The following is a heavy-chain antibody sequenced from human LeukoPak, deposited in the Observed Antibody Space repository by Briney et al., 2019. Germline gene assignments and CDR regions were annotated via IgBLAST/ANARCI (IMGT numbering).Heavy chain of an antibody. D-gene: IGHD4-23*01. J-gene: IGHJ4*02. Sequence: GGSLRLSCAASGFDFDDYMMHWVRQVPGKGLEWVSLISRDGGTTNYADSVKGRFTISRDNSKNSLYFLMNDLTAEDTAFYYCARGGYGGVFDYWGQGTLVTVSS. V-gene: IGHV3-43D*04. CDR2: ISRDGGTT. CDR1: GFDFDDYM. CDR3: ARGGYGGVFDY.